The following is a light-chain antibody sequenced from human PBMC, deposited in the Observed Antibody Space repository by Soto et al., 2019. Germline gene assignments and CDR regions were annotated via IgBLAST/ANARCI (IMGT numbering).Light chain of an antibody. CDR3: QTWGTGIRV. CDR1: SGHSSHA. Sequence: QSVLTQSPSASASLGASVKLTCTLSSGHSSHAIAWHQQQPEKGPRYLMKLNSDGSHSKGDGIPDRFSGSSSGAERYLTIPSLQSEDEADYYCQTWGTGIRVFGGGTKLTVL. V-gene: IGLV4-69*01. CDR2: LNSDGSH. J-gene: IGLJ2*01.